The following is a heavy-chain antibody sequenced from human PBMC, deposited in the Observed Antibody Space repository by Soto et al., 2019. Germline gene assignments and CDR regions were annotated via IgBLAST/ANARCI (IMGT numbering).Heavy chain of an antibody. J-gene: IGHJ4*02. CDR2: IYYSGTT. V-gene: IGHV4-39*07. Sequence: SETLSLTCTVSGGSISSSSYYWAWVRQPPGKGLEWIGSIYYSGTTYYNPSLKSRVTISEDTSKNQFSLKLSSVTAADTAVYYCASSRREEYSYGPVGYFDYWGQGTLVTVSS. CDR3: ASSRREEYSYGPVGYFDY. D-gene: IGHD5-18*01. CDR1: GGSISSSSYY.